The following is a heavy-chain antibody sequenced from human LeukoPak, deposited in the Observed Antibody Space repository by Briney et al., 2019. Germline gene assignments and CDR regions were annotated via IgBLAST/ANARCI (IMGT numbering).Heavy chain of an antibody. V-gene: IGHV3-23*01. D-gene: IGHD4-17*01. Sequence: PGGSLRLSCAASGFTFSSYAMSWVRQAPGKGLEWVSAISGSGGSTYYADSVKGWFTISRDNSKNTLYLQMNSLRAEDTAVYYCAKDSSYGDYRSGDYWGQGTLVTVSS. CDR3: AKDSSYGDYRSGDY. CDR1: GFTFSSYA. J-gene: IGHJ4*02. CDR2: ISGSGGST.